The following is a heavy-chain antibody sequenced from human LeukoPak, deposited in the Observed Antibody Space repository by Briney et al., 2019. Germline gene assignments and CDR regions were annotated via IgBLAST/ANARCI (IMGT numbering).Heavy chain of an antibody. CDR1: GGTFSSYA. J-gene: IGHJ4*02. CDR3: ARVRRLYGSSWYPQVFYFDY. CDR2: IIPIFGTA. D-gene: IGHD6-13*01. Sequence: WASVKVSCKASGGTFSSYAISWVRQAPGQGLEWMGGIIPIFGTANYAQKFQGRVTITADESTSTAYMELSSLRSEDTAVYYCARVRRLYGSSWYPQVFYFDYWGQGTLVTVSS. V-gene: IGHV1-69*13.